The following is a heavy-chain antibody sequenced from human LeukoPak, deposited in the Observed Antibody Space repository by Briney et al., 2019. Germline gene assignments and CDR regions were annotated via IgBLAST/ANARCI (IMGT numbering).Heavy chain of an antibody. CDR2: ISWSSGSI. CDR1: GFTFDDYA. J-gene: IGHJ4*02. D-gene: IGHD3-22*01. CDR3: AKAGAYDSSGSFDY. Sequence: GRSLRLSCAASGFTFDDYAMHWVRQAPGKGLGWVSGISWSSGSIGYADSVKGRFTISRDNAKNSLYLQMNSLRAEDTALYYCAKAGAYDSSGSFDYWGQGTLVTVSS. V-gene: IGHV3-9*01.